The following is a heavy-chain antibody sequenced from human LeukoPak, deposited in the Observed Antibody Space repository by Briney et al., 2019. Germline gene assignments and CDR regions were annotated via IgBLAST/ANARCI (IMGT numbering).Heavy chain of an antibody. D-gene: IGHD6-13*01. Sequence: GSLRLSCAASGFTFSSYSMNWVRQAPGKGLEWVSSISSGSSYIYYADSVKGRFTISRDNAKNSLYLQMNSLRAEDTAVYYCARDRKSSSPSKYYYYYGMDVWGQGTTVTVSS. CDR2: ISSGSSYI. CDR3: ARDRKSSSPSKYYYYYGMDV. V-gene: IGHV3-21*01. CDR1: GFTFSSYS. J-gene: IGHJ6*02.